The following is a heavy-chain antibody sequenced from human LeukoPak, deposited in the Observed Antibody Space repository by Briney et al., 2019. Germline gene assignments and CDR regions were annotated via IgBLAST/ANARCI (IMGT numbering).Heavy chain of an antibody. CDR1: GFTFDDYG. CDR3: AKDSHWILFDD. Sequence: GGSLRLSCAASGFTFDDYGMEWVRQAPGKGLEWVSGIGGSGTRTYYADSVKGRFTISRDNSKNTLYLQMDSLRDEDTAVYYCAKDSHWILFDDWGQGTLVTVSS. V-gene: IGHV3-23*01. D-gene: IGHD2-2*03. CDR2: IGGSGTRT. J-gene: IGHJ4*02.